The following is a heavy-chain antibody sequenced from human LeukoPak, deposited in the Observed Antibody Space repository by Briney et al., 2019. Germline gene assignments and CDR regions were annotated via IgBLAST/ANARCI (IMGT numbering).Heavy chain of an antibody. CDR3: ARAMIMITFGGVIVFDAFDI. J-gene: IGHJ3*02. CDR2: IFYSGST. D-gene: IGHD3-16*02. V-gene: IGHV4-39*07. Sequence: SETLSLTCTVSGGSISTSNYYWGWIRQPPGTGLEWIGNIFYSGSTYYSPSLRSRVTISLDTSRNQFSLKLSSVTAADTAVYYCARAMIMITFGGVIVFDAFDIWGQGTMVTVSS. CDR1: GGSISTSNYY.